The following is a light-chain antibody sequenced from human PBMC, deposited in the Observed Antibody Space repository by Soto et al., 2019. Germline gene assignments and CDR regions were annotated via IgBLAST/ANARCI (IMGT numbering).Light chain of an antibody. CDR1: QSVSSSH. J-gene: IGKJ3*01. V-gene: IGKV3-20*01. CDR3: QQCGSPLFT. Sequence: IVSPHSPSTPPLSPVERAPLSCSASQSVSSSHLAWYQQKPGQAPRLLIYGASSRATGIPDRFSGSGSGTDFTLTISRLEPEDFAVYYCQQCGSPLFTFGPGTKADIK. CDR2: GAS.